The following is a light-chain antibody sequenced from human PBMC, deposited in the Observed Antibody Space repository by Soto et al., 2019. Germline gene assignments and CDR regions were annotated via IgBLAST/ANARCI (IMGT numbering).Light chain of an antibody. CDR2: EGS. CDR1: SSDVGSYNL. V-gene: IGLV2-23*01. Sequence: QSALTQPASVSGSLGQSITIFCTGTSSDVGSYNLVSWYQQHPGKAPKLMIYEGSKRPSGVSNRFSGSKSGNTASLTISGLQAEDEADYYCCSYAGSSTVVFGGGTKLTVL. J-gene: IGLJ2*01. CDR3: CSYAGSSTVV.